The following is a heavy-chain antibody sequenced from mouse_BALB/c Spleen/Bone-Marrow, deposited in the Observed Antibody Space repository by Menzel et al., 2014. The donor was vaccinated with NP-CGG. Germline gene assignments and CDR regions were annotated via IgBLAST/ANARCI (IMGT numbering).Heavy chain of an antibody. CDR3: VRDPSNWERAMDY. CDR1: GFTFNTNA. V-gene: IGHV10S3*01. CDR2: IRSKSNNYAT. J-gene: IGHJ4*01. Sequence: EVQLQESGGGLVQPKGSLKLSCAASGFTFNTNAMNWVRQAPGKGLEWVARIRSKSNNYATYYADSVKDRFTISRDDSQSMLYLQMNNLKTEDTAMYCCVRDPSNWERAMDYWGQGTAVTVSS. D-gene: IGHD4-1*01.